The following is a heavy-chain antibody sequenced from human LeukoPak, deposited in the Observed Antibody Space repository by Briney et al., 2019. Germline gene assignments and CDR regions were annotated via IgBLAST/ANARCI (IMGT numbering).Heavy chain of an antibody. CDR2: IWYDGSNK. CDR3: ARSSYSSGWYGPDY. Sequence: PGRSLRLSCAASGFTFSSYGMHWVRQAPGKGLEWVAVIWYDGSNKYYADSVKGRFTISRDNSKNTLYLQMNSLRAEDTAVYYCARSSYSSGWYGPDYWGQGTLVTVSS. CDR1: GFTFSSYG. V-gene: IGHV3-33*01. J-gene: IGHJ4*02. D-gene: IGHD6-19*01.